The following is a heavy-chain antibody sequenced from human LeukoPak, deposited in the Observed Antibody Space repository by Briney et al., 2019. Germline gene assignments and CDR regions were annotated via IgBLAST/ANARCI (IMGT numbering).Heavy chain of an antibody. CDR3: AGEAPPNIGYCSTTNCYYFDY. J-gene: IGHJ4*02. CDR2: IIPIYGTV. V-gene: IGHV1-69*06. D-gene: IGHD2-2*01. CDR1: GGTFTSYA. Sequence: SVKVSCKASGGTFTSYAISWVRQASGQGLEWMGGIIPIYGTVNYAQEFQGRVTITADKSTTTAYMELSSLRSEDTAMYYCAGEAPPNIGYCSTTNCYYFDYWGQGTLVTVSS.